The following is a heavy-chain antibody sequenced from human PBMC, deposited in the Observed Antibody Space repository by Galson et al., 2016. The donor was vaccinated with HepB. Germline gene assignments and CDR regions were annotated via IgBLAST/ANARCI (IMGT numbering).Heavy chain of an antibody. D-gene: IGHD2-21*02. J-gene: IGHJ4*02. V-gene: IGHV3-30*19. Sequence: SLRLSCAASGFTFSRYGMHWVRQAPGKGLEWVAAISKDGRDKQYADSVKGRFTVSRDNSKNTLFLQMNSLRVEDTAVYYCAKLDCGRDCPRDDWGQGTLVTVSS. CDR1: GFTFSRYG. CDR3: AKLDCGRDCPRDD. CDR2: ISKDGRDK.